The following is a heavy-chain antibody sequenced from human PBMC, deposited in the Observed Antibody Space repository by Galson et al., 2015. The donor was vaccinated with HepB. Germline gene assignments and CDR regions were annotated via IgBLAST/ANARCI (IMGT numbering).Heavy chain of an antibody. D-gene: IGHD4-23*01. CDR3: AGDVYSGNSGFDY. J-gene: IGHJ4*02. CDR1: GGTFSSYA. Sequence: SVKVSCKASGGTFSSYAISWVRQAPGQGLEWMGGIIPIFGIANYAQKFQGRVTITADESTSTAYMELSSLRSEDPAVYYCAGDVYSGNSGFDYWGQGTLVTVSS. CDR2: IIPIFGIA. V-gene: IGHV1-69*13.